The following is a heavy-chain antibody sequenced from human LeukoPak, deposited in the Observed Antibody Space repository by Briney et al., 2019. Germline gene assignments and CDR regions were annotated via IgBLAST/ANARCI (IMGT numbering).Heavy chain of an antibody. CDR3: ARQFGLMRSYRHLDH. V-gene: IGHV4-59*08. CDR2: VYFNGDT. CDR1: SGSISSYY. J-gene: IGHJ4*02. Sequence: PSETLSLTCSLSSGSISSYYWTWLRQPPGKTLQWIGNVYFNGDTNFNPSLKSRVTISVDTSNNQFSLKLTSVTAAGTAVYYCARQFGLMRSYRHLDHWGPGILVTVSA. D-gene: IGHD3/OR15-3a*01.